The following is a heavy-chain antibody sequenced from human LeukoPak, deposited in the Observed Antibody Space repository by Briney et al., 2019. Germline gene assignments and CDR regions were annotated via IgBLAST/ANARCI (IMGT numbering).Heavy chain of an antibody. Sequence: GGSLRLSCTASGFTFSNYWMHWVRQAPGKGLGWVSRINTDGSSTSYADSVKGRLTISRDNAKNTLFLQINSLRAEDTAVYYCARALYDFWSGYYIANYMDVWGKGTPVTVSS. J-gene: IGHJ6*03. CDR2: INTDGSST. CDR1: GFTFSNYW. D-gene: IGHD3-3*01. V-gene: IGHV3-74*01. CDR3: ARALYDFWSGYYIANYMDV.